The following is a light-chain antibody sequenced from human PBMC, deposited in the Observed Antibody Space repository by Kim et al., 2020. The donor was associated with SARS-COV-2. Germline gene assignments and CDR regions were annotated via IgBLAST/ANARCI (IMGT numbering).Light chain of an antibody. J-gene: IGKJ2*01. CDR2: GAS. Sequence: LSLSPGERATRSCRASQSVSSSYLAWYQQKPGQAPRLLIYGASSRATGIPDRFSGSGSGTDFTLTISRLEPEDFAVYYCQQYGSYTFGQGTKLEI. V-gene: IGKV3-20*01. CDR3: QQYGSYT. CDR1: QSVSSSY.